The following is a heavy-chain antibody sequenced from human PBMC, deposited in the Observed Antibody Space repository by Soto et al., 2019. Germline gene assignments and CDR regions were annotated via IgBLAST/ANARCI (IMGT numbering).Heavy chain of an antibody. V-gene: IGHV1-69*02. Sequence: QVQLVQSGAEVKKPGSSVKVSCKASGGTFSSYTISWVRQAPGQGLEWMGRIIPTLGIANYAQKFQGRVTSTADKATSTAYMELSSRRSEDTAVYYCAIIHGGVGSYYSDHYDGTDFRGQGATVTVSS. CDR3: AIIHGGVGSYYSDHYDGTDF. J-gene: IGHJ6*02. CDR1: GGTFSSYT. CDR2: IIPTLGIA. D-gene: IGHD2-15*01.